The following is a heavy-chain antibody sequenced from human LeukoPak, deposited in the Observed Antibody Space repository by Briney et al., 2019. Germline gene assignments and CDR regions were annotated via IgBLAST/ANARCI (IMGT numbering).Heavy chain of an antibody. CDR3: ARSTVTIVLFDY. J-gene: IGHJ4*02. CDR2: IIPILGIA. Sequence: SVKVSCKASGGTFSSYAISWVRQAPGQGLEWMGRIIPILGIANYAQKLQGRVTMTTDTSTSTAYMELRSLRSDDTAVYYCARSTVTIVLFDYWGQGTLVTVSS. V-gene: IGHV1-69*04. D-gene: IGHD4-17*01. CDR1: GGTFSSYA.